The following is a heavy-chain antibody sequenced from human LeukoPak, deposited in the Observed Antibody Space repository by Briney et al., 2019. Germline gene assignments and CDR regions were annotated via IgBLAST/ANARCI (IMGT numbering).Heavy chain of an antibody. J-gene: IGHJ4*02. CDR1: GFTFSSYA. V-gene: IGHV3-74*01. CDR2: INSDGSST. D-gene: IGHD3-22*01. Sequence: GGSLRLSCAASGFTFSSYAMSWVRQAPGKGLVWVSRINSDGSSTSYADSVKGRFTISRDNAKNTLYLQMNSLRAEDTAVYYCARDSYYYDSSGYYPDYWGQGTLVTVSS. CDR3: ARDSYYYDSSGYYPDY.